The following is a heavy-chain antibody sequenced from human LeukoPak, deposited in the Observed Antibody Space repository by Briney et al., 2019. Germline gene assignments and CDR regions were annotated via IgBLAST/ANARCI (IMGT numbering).Heavy chain of an antibody. CDR1: GFTFSSYW. V-gene: IGHV3-74*01. CDR2: INSDGTST. Sequence: GGSLRLSCAASGFTFSSYWMHWVRQVPGKGLVWVSRINSDGTSTTYADSVKGRFTISRDNAKNTLYLQMNSLRAEDTAVYYCARGASGYSYGWGRGTLVTVSS. D-gene: IGHD5-18*01. J-gene: IGHJ4*02. CDR3: ARGASGYSYG.